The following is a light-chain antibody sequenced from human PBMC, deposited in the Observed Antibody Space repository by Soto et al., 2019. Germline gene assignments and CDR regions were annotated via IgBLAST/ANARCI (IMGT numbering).Light chain of an antibody. V-gene: IGKV3-15*01. Sequence: EIVITQSPSTLSVSPGERASLSCRASHSVNSNLAWYQQKLGQAPRVLIYGASTRATGIPARFSGSGSGTEFTLTISSLQSEDFAVYYCQQYNNWPTWTFGQGTKVDIK. CDR3: QQYNNWPTWT. CDR2: GAS. CDR1: HSVNSN. J-gene: IGKJ1*01.